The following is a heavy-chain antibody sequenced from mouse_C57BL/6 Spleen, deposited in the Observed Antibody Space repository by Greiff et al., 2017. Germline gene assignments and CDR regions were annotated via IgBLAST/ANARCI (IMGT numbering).Heavy chain of an antibody. CDR2: ISSGSSTI. V-gene: IGHV5-17*01. Sequence: EVMLVESGGGLVKPGGSLKLSCAASGFTFSDYGMHWVRQAPEKGLEWVAYISSGSSTIYYADTVKGRFTISRDNAKNTLFLQMTSLRSEDTAMYYCARRPNYYGSSYGYFDVGGTGTTVTVSS. J-gene: IGHJ1*03. CDR1: GFTFSDYG. D-gene: IGHD1-1*01. CDR3: ARRPNYYGSSYGYFDV.